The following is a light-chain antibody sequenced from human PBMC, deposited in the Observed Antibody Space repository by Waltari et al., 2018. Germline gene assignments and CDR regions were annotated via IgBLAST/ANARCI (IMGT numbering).Light chain of an antibody. J-gene: IGLJ2*01. V-gene: IGLV2-14*03. Sequence: QSALTQPASVSGSPGQSITISCTGTSSDLGAYKYVSWYPQHPGKAPRLIRYDVSSRPCGVPSRFSGSRAGNTASLTISGLQADYDADYYCSSYAGGNSLGIFGAGTKLTVL. CDR3: SSYAGGNSLGI. CDR1: SSDLGAYKY. CDR2: DVS.